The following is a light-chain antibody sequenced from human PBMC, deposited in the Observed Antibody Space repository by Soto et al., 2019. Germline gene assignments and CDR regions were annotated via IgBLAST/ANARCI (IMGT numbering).Light chain of an antibody. CDR2: GAS. CDR1: QSVSSSY. J-gene: IGKJ1*01. V-gene: IGKV3-20*01. CDR3: QQYGSSPLWT. Sequence: EIVLTQSPGTLSLSPGESANLSCRASQSVSSSYLAWYQQKPGQAPRLLVYGASSRATGIPDRFSGSGSGTDFTLTIIRLEPEDYAVYYCQQYGSSPLWTFGQGTNVDIK.